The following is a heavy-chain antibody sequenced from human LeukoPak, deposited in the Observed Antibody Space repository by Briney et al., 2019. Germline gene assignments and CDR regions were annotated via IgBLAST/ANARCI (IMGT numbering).Heavy chain of an antibody. D-gene: IGHD4-17*01. V-gene: IGHV4-34*01. CDR1: GGSFSGYY. Sequence: SETLSLTCAVYGGSFSGYYWGWIRQPPGKGLEWIGSIYYSGSTYYNPSLKSRVTISVDTSKNQFSLKLSSVTAADTAVYYCARADGDYTSLDAFDIWGQGTMVTVSS. CDR3: ARADGDYTSLDAFDI. J-gene: IGHJ3*02. CDR2: IYYSGST.